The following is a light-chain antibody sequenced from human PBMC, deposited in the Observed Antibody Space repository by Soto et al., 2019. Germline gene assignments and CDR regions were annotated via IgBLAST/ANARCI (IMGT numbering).Light chain of an antibody. J-gene: IGLJ3*02. CDR3: SSYAGSNTGV. CDR1: SSDVGGYDY. Sequence: QSALTQPPSASGSPGQSVTISCTGTSSDVGGYDYVSWYQQYPGKAPKLIIYEVVKRPSGVPNRFSGSRSGSTASLTVSGLQAEDEADYYCSSYAGSNTGVFGGGTKLTAL. V-gene: IGLV2-8*01. CDR2: EVV.